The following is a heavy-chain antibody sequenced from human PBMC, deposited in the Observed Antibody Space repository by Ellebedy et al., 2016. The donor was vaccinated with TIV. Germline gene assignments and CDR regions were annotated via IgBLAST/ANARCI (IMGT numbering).Heavy chain of an antibody. CDR1: GFTFSSYS. D-gene: IGHD5-24*01. CDR3: VKDWHHLYSYSYFDS. J-gene: IGHJ5*01. Sequence: GESLKISXAASGFTFSSYSMNWVRQAPGKGLEWVSYISSSSSTIYYADSVKGRFTISRDNAKNSLYLQMDSLRPEDTAFYYCVKDWHHLYSYSYFDSWGQGTLVTVSS. V-gene: IGHV3-48*04. CDR2: ISSSSSTI.